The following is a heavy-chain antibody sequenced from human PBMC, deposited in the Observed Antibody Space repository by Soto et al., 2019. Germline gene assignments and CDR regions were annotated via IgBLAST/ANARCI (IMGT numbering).Heavy chain of an antibody. CDR3: ARDLLLVASATGAFDG. Sequence: EVQLVESGGGLVQPGGSLRLSCAASGFTFNSHSMSWVRQAPGKGLEWVSYISASGTSTQYADFVRGRLTVCRDNAKNSLYLQINRLREDDTAVYYCARDLLLVASATGAFDGSSEGTTGTVS. V-gene: IGHV3-48*02. CDR2: ISASGTST. D-gene: IGHD5-12*01. CDR1: GFTFNSHS. J-gene: IGHJ3*01.